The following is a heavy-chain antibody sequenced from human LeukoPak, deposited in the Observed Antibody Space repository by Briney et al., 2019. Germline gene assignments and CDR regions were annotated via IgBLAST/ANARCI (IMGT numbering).Heavy chain of an antibody. Sequence: SETLSLTCTVSGDSISRSTYYWAWIRQPPGKGLEWIGSVYYGRSPYFNPSLESRATISVDTSKNHFSLKMSSVTAADTAVYYCARARSWGSSSPGGAYGMDVWGQGTTVIISS. D-gene: IGHD6-6*01. CDR3: ARARSWGSSSPGGAYGMDV. CDR2: VYYGRSP. J-gene: IGHJ6*02. V-gene: IGHV4-39*02. CDR1: GDSISRSTYY.